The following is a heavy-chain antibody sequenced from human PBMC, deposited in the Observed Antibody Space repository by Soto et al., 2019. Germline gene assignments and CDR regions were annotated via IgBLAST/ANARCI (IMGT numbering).Heavy chain of an antibody. Sequence: PAEVSCKASRGTLHSYSISWGRQAPGQGLEWMGGIIPIFGTANYAQKFQGRVTITADESTSTAYMELSSLRSEDTAVYYCARDPVAAAGSDYWGQGTLVTVS. CDR1: RGTLHSYS. V-gene: IGHV1-69*13. CDR3: ARDPVAAAGSDY. CDR2: IIPIFGTA. D-gene: IGHD6-13*01. J-gene: IGHJ4*02.